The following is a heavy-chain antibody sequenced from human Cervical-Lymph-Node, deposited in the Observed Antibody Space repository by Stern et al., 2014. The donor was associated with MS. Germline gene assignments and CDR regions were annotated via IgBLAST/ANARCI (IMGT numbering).Heavy chain of an antibody. D-gene: IGHD2-21*01. CDR1: GYNFISYW. Sequence: EVQLVQSGAELKKPGESLKISCKTSGYNFISYWIAWVRQVPGKGLEWIGIIYPGDSDITYSPSFQGHVTISVDKSITTAYLQWNSLKASDPAVYYCARWSVACDYWGQGALITVSS. CDR2: IYPGDSDI. V-gene: IGHV5-51*03. J-gene: IGHJ4*02. CDR3: ARWSVACDY.